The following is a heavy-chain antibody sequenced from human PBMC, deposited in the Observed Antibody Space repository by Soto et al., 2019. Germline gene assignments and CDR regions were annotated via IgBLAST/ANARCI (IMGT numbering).Heavy chain of an antibody. J-gene: IGHJ4*02. Sequence: PGGSLRLSCAASVLTFSSYAMSWVRQAPGKGLEWVSAISGSGGSTYYADSVKGRFTISRDNSKNTLYLQMNSLRAEDTAVYYCAGLHTGLRRRVDYWGQGTLVTVSS. CDR2: ISGSGGST. CDR3: AGLHTGLRRRVDY. D-gene: IGHD5-12*01. V-gene: IGHV3-23*01. CDR1: VLTFSSYA.